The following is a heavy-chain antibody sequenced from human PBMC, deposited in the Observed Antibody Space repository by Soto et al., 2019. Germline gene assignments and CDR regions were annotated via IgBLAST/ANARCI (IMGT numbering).Heavy chain of an antibody. D-gene: IGHD2-15*01. J-gene: IGHJ4*02. V-gene: IGHV3-15*07. CDR2: IKSKIAGGTT. CDR1: GFTFTTAW. Sequence: GGSLRLSCAASGFTFTTAWINWVRQAPGKGLEWVSRIKSKIAGGTTDFAAPVKGRFTISRDNAKNSLYLQMNSLRAEDTAVYYCARDGNIVVVVAAGCFDYWGQGTLVTVSS. CDR3: ARDGNIVVVVAAGCFDY.